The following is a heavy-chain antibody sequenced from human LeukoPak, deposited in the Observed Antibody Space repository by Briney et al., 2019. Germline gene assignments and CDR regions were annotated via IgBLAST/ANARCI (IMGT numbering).Heavy chain of an antibody. Sequence: PSETLSLTCTVSGGSISSYYWSWIRQPAGKGLEWIGRIYTSGSTNYNPSLKSRVTMSVDTSKNQFSLKLSSVTAADTAVYYCARDLVVVAADEKHWYFDLWARGTLVTVSS. J-gene: IGHJ2*01. CDR2: IYTSGST. CDR1: GGSISSYY. V-gene: IGHV4-4*07. D-gene: IGHD2-15*01. CDR3: ARDLVVVAADEKHWYFDL.